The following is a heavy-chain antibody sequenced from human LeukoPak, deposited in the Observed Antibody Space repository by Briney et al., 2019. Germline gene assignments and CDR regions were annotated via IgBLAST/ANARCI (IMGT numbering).Heavy chain of an antibody. J-gene: IGHJ4*02. CDR1: GFTFSSYS. D-gene: IGHD1-1*01. CDR3: ARDPDNGGGLDY. CDR2: ISRTTSPI. V-gene: IGHV3-48*01. Sequence: GGSLRLSCAASGFTFSSYSMNWVRQAPGKGPEWLSYISRTTSPIYYADSVKGRFTSSRDNVKNSLYLQMNSLRAEGTAVYYCARDPDNGGGLDYWGQGTLVTVSS.